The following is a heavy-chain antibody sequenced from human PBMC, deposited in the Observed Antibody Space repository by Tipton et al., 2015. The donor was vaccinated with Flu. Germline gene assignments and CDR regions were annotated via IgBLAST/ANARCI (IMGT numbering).Heavy chain of an antibody. CDR2: ISGGGAIT. CDR1: GFTFSRYA. V-gene: IGHV3-23*01. Sequence: SLRLSCEASGFTFSRYAMSWVRQAPGKGLEWVSAISGGGAITYFADSVKGRFTISRDNSKNTVVLQMNSLRAEDTAVYYCAKVIPELVAGLDYWGQGTLVTVSS. J-gene: IGHJ4*02. CDR3: AKVIPELVAGLDY. D-gene: IGHD6-19*01.